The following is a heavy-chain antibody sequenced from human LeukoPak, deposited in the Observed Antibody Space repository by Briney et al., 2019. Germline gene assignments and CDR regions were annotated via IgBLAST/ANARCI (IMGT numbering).Heavy chain of an antibody. Sequence: PGGSLRLSCAASGFTFRSYAMSWVRQAPGKGLEWVSGISGSDGSTYYADSVKGRFTISRDNSKNTLYLQMNSLRAEDTALYYCARAGNTRFDYWGQGTLVTVSS. D-gene: IGHD1/OR15-1a*01. V-gene: IGHV3-23*01. CDR3: ARAGNTRFDY. CDR1: GFTFRSYA. J-gene: IGHJ4*02. CDR2: ISGSDGST.